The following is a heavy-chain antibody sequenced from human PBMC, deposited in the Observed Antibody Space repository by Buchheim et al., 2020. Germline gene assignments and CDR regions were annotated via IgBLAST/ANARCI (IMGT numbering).Heavy chain of an antibody. CDR3: ARGVWQQHLEPFDY. J-gene: IGHJ4*02. Sequence: QVQLQESGPGLVKPSETLSLTCTVSGGSISSYYWSWIRQPPGKELEWIGYIYYSGSTNYNPSLKSRVTISVDTSKNQFSLKLSSVTAADTAVYYCARGVWQQHLEPFDYWGQGTL. CDR2: IYYSGST. V-gene: IGHV4-59*01. D-gene: IGHD6-13*01. CDR1: GGSISSYY.